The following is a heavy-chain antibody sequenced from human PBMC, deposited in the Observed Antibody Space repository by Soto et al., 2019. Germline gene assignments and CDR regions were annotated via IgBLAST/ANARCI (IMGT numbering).Heavy chain of an antibody. D-gene: IGHD3-10*01. J-gene: IGHJ4*02. CDR2: INHSGST. V-gene: IGHV4-34*01. CDR1: GGSFSGDY. CDR3: ARGTIKGGAGTFFDY. Sequence: QVQLQQWGAGLLKHSETLSLTCAVYGGSFSGDYWSWIRQPPGKGLEWIGEINHSGSTNYNPSLKSRVTISVDTSKNQFSLKLSSVTAADTAVYYCARGTIKGGAGTFFDYWGQGTLVTVSS.